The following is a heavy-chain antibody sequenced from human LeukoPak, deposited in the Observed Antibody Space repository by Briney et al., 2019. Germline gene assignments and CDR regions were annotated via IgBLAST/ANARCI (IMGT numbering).Heavy chain of an antibody. CDR1: GFTFTSYA. V-gene: IGHV3-23*01. J-gene: IGHJ3*01. Sequence: GGSLRLSCAASGFTFTSYAMNWVRQAPGKGLEWVSVISDGGSSIYYADSVKGRFTISRDNSMDTLHLQMNSLRAEDTAVCYCAKGANDAFDVWGPGTMVTVSS. CDR2: ISDGGSSI. CDR3: AKGANDAFDV.